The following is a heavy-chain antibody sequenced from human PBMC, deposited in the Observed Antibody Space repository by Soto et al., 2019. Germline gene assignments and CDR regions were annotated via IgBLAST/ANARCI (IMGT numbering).Heavy chain of an antibody. J-gene: IGHJ4*02. V-gene: IGHV4-30-2*01. CDR2: IYHSGST. D-gene: IGHD3-10*01. Sequence: GTSSGLGCRRIFIKKTPGKGLEWIGYIYHSGSTYYNPSLKSRVTISVDRSKNQFSLKLSFVTPADTAVYYCARVRGRPLCFGAEVYYLDYWGQGTLVTVSS. CDR1: GTSSGLGCR. CDR3: ARVRGRPLCFGAEVYYLDY.